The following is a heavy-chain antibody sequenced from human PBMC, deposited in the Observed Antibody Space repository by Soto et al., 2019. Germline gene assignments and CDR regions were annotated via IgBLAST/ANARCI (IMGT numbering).Heavy chain of an antibody. D-gene: IGHD5-12*01. J-gene: IGHJ4*02. V-gene: IGHV3-13*04. Sequence: GGSLRLSCAASGFTSSSYDMHWVRQPTGKGLEWVSAIGTAGDTYYPDSVKGRFTISRENAKNSLYLQMNSLRAGDTAVYYCARVLRGYSGFEDYYDDPGQGALVSVAS. CDR2: IGTAGDT. CDR3: ARVLRGYSGFEDYYDD. CDR1: GFTSSSYD.